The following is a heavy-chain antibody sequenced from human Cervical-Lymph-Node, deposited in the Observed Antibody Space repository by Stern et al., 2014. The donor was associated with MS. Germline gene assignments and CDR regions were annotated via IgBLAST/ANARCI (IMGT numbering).Heavy chain of an antibody. J-gene: IGHJ6*02. Sequence: EVQLVESGGGLVQPGGSLILSCAASGFTFSDSAMHWVRQASGKGLEWVGRIRSKANNYATAYGASVKGRFTISRDDSKNTAYLQLNSLKTEDTAVYYCTRLSGQDNNYYYYGMDVWGQGTTVTVSS. D-gene: IGHD1-26*01. CDR3: TRLSGQDNNYYYYGMDV. CDR1: GFTFSDSA. V-gene: IGHV3-73*02. CDR2: IRSKANNYAT.